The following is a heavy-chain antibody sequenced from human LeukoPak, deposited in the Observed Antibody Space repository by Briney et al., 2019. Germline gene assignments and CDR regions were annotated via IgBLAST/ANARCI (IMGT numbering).Heavy chain of an antibody. D-gene: IGHD2-21*02. J-gene: IGHJ6*02. Sequence: GGSLRLSCDPSGFTFSTYSMNWVRQAPGKGPEGVSPIRDRGDYIHYADSVKGRFTISRDNAKNSLSLQMNSLRAEDTAVYYCVRDKGMVTAMGYSYYYAMDVWGQGTTVTVSS. V-gene: IGHV3-21*01. CDR3: VRDKGMVTAMGYSYYYAMDV. CDR2: IRDRGDYI. CDR1: GFTFSTYS.